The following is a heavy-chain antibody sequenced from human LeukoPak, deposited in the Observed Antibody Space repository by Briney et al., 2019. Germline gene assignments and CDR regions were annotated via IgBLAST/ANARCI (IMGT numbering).Heavy chain of an antibody. CDR2: IYNSGST. Sequence: SETLSLTCTVSGGSISSYYWSWIRQPPGKGLEWIGYIYNSGSTNYNPSLKSRVTISVGTSKKQFSLKLSSVTAADTAVYYCAAMVRGDNFDYWGQGTLVTVSS. CDR1: GGSISSYY. D-gene: IGHD3-10*01. V-gene: IGHV4-59*01. J-gene: IGHJ4*02. CDR3: AAMVRGDNFDY.